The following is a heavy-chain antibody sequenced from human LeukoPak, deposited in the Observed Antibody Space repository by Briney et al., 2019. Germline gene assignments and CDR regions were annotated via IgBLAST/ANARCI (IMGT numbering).Heavy chain of an antibody. J-gene: IGHJ4*02. CDR1: GYTFTGYY. D-gene: IGHD4/OR15-4a*01. Sequence: ASVKVSCKASGYTFTGYYMHWVRQAPGQGLEGLGWINPNSGGTNYAQKFQGRVTMTRDTSISTAYMELSRLRSDDTAVYYCARDGANFQDYFDYWGQGTLVTVSS. CDR2: INPNSGGT. V-gene: IGHV1-2*02. CDR3: ARDGANFQDYFDY.